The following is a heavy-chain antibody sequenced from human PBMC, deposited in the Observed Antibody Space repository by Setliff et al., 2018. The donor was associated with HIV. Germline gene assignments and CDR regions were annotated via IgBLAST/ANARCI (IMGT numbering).Heavy chain of an antibody. Sequence: NPSETLSLTCTVSGGSISSSSYYWGWIRQPPGKGLEWIGSIYYSGTTYYNPSLKSRVTISVDTSKNQFSLKLSSVTAADTAVYYCARGNSRRLRVHYYYYYMDVWGRGTTVTVSS. CDR3: ARGNSRRLRVHYYYYYMDV. CDR1: GGSISSSSYY. V-gene: IGHV4-39*07. J-gene: IGHJ6*03. D-gene: IGHD4-17*01. CDR2: IYYSGTT.